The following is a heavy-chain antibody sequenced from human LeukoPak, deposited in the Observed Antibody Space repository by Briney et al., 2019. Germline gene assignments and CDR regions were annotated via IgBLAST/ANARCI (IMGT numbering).Heavy chain of an antibody. CDR3: ARRMTTAYWYFDL. V-gene: IGHV4-61*03. CDR1: GDSVSSGFYY. CDR2: IYYSGST. J-gene: IGHJ2*01. D-gene: IGHD4-17*01. Sequence: SETLSLTCTVSGDSVSSGFYYWSWIRQPPGKGLEWIGYIYYSGSTNYNPSLKSRVTISVDTSKNHFSLKLSSVTATDTAVYYCARRMTTAYWYFDLWGRGTLVTVSS.